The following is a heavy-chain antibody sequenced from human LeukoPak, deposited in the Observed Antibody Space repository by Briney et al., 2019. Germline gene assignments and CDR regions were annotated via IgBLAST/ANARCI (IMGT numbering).Heavy chain of an antibody. D-gene: IGHD3-10*01. J-gene: IGHJ3*01. CDR3: AREGGSGSYYS. V-gene: IGHV4-39*07. Sequence: SETLSLTCTVSGGSISSSSYYWGWIRQPPGKGLEWIGNIYYTGSTYYNPSLRSRVTISVDTSKNQFSLKLTSVTAVDTALYYCAREGGSGSYYSWGQGTMVTVSS. CDR1: GGSISSSSYY. CDR2: IYYTGST.